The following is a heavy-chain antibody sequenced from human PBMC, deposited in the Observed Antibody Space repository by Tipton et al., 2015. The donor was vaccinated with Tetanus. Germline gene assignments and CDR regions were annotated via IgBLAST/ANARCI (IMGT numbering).Heavy chain of an antibody. CDR1: GGSISSYY. V-gene: IGHV4-59*01. CDR3: ARDYDGSEPFDY. J-gene: IGHJ4*02. Sequence: TLSLTCTVSGGSISSYYWSWIRQPPGKGLEWIGYIYYSGSTNYNPSLKSRVTISVDTSKNQFSLKLSSVTAADTAVYYCARDYDGSEPFDYWGQGSLLTVSS. CDR2: IYYSGST. D-gene: IGHD3-10*01.